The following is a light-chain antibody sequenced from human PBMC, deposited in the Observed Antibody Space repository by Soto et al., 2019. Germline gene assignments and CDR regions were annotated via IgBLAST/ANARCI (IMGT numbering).Light chain of an antibody. CDR3: QRYNNWPLT. Sequence: EIRMTQSPAILSVSTGESATRSCRASQSVSSHVVWYQQKPGQAPRLLIYGGSTRATGVPARFSGSRSGTEFTLTINSLQSEDFAVYYCQRYNNWPLTFGGGTKVNIK. CDR2: GGS. CDR1: QSVSSH. J-gene: IGKJ4*01. V-gene: IGKV3-15*01.